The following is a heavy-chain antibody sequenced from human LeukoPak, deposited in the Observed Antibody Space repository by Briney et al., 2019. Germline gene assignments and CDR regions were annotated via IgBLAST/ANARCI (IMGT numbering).Heavy chain of an antibody. V-gene: IGHV3-30*02. CDR3: AKNTPYGSGWAGWFGP. CDR2: ITKDGRNK. CDR1: GFTFGSYG. J-gene: IGHJ5*02. D-gene: IGHD6-19*01. Sequence: GGSLRLSCVASGFTFGSYGLHWVRQAPGKGLEWMTFITKDGRNKYYADSVKGRFTISRDNSKNTLYLQMNSLRAEDTATYYCAKNTPYGSGWAGWFGPWGQGTLVTVSS.